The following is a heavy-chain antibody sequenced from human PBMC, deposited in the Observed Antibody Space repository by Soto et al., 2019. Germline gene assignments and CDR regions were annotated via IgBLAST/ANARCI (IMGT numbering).Heavy chain of an antibody. V-gene: IGHV3-30-3*01. CDR2: ISYDGSNK. CDR1: GFTFRSYA. J-gene: IGHJ4*01. Sequence: GGSLRLSCAASGFTFRSYAMHWVRRAPGKGLEGVAVISYDGSNKYYADSVKGRFTISRDNSKNTLYLQMNSLRAEDTAVYSCAREAPWIQLWLGYFDYWGQGSRVAVSS. CDR3: AREAPWIQLWLGYFDY. D-gene: IGHD5-18*01.